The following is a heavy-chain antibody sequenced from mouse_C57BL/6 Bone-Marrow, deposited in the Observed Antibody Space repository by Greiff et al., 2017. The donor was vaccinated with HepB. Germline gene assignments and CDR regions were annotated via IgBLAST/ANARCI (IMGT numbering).Heavy chain of an antibody. V-gene: IGHV5-12*01. D-gene: IGHD1-1*01. CDR3: ARRVTTVVAWYFDV. CDR1: GFTFSDYY. J-gene: IGHJ1*03. Sequence: EVKLVESGGGLVQPGGSLKLSCAASGFTFSDYYMYWVRQTPEKRLEWVAYISNGGGSTYYPDTVKGRFTISRDNAKNTLYLQMRRLKSEDTAMYYCARRVTTVVAWYFDVWGTGTTVTVSS. CDR2: ISNGGGST.